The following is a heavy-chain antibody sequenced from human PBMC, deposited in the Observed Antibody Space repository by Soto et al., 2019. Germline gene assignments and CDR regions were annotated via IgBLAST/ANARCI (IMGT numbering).Heavy chain of an antibody. CDR1: GGSISSSSYY. D-gene: IGHD6-19*01. J-gene: IGHJ6*02. V-gene: IGHV4-39*01. CDR2: IYYSGST. Sequence: SETLSLTCTVSGGSISSSSYYWGWIRQPPGKGLEWIGSIYYSGSTYYNPSLKSRVTISVDTSKNQFSLKLSSVTAADTAVYYCASTELSSGWWTYYYGMDVWGQGTTVTVSS. CDR3: ASTELSSGWWTYYYGMDV.